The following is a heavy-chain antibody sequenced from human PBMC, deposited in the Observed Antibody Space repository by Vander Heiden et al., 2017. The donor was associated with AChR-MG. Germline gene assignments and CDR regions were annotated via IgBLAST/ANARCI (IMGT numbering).Heavy chain of an antibody. D-gene: IGHD3-10*01. CDR1: GFTFRSYA. CDR3: AKAPWYYGSGNYCND. CDR2: ISDNGGTT. V-gene: IGHV3-23*01. J-gene: IGHJ4*02. Sequence: EVQLLESGGGLVQPGGSLRLSCAASGFTFRSYAMSWVRQAPGKGLEWVSGISDNGGTTFYADSVKGRFTISRDNSKNTLYLQMNSLGAADTALYYCAKAPWYYGSGNYCNDWGQGTLVTVSS.